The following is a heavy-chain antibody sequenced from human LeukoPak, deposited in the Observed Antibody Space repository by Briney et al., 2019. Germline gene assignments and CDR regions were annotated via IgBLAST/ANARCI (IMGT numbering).Heavy chain of an antibody. J-gene: IGHJ5*02. CDR2: LYNSGHA. V-gene: IGHV4-59*08. CDR3: ARHWRP. Sequence: SETLSLTCTVSGASISGRHWSWLRQPPGRGLEWIGYLYNSGHANYNPSLRSRVAISVDTSKNQFSLKLSSVTAADTAVYYCARHWRPWGQGTLVTVSS. CDR1: GASISGRH.